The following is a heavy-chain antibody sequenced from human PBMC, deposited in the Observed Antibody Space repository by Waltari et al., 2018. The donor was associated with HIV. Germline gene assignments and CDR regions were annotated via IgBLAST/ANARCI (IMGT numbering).Heavy chain of an antibody. J-gene: IGHJ3*02. CDR2: IYYSGSN. CDR3: ARSHGHYARAAFDI. D-gene: IGHD2-2*01. Sequence: QLQLQESGPGLVKPSETLSLTCTVSGGSISSSSYYWGWIRQPPGKGLEWIGSIYYSGSNYYNPSLKSRVTISVDTSKNQFSLKLSSVTAADTAMYYCARSHGHYARAAFDIWGQGTMVTVSS. CDR1: GGSISSSSYY. V-gene: IGHV4-39*07.